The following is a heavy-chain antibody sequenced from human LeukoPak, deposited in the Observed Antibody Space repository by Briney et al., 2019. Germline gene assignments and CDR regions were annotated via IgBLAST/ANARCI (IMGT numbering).Heavy chain of an antibody. V-gene: IGHV1-69*05. CDR2: IIPIFGTA. J-gene: IGHJ3*02. CDR1: GGTLSSYA. Sequence: SVKVSCKAGGGTLSSYAISWVRQAPGQGLEWMGRIIPIFGTANYAQKFQGRVTITTDESTSTAYMELSSLRSEDTAVYYCARRLGLGYGDYESAFDIWGQGTMVTVSS. CDR3: ARRLGLGYGDYESAFDI. D-gene: IGHD4-17*01.